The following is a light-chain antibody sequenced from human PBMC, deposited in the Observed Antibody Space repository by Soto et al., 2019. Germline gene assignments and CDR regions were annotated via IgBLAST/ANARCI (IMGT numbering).Light chain of an antibody. J-gene: IGKJ2*01. Sequence: DIQMTQSPSTLSASVGDRVTITCRASQSISSWLAWYQQKPGKAPKLLIYDASSLESGVPSRFSGGGSGTEFTLTISSLQPDDFATYYCQQYNSYKYTFGQGTKVDIK. CDR2: DAS. CDR1: QSISSW. CDR3: QQYNSYKYT. V-gene: IGKV1-5*01.